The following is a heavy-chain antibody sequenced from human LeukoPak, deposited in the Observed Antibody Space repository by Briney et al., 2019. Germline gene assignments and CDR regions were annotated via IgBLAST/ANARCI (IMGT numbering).Heavy chain of an antibody. Sequence: GGSLRLSCAASGFIFNNYGLIWVRQAPGKGLEWVSAISNDGGGTTYADFVKGRFTISRDNSRNTLLLQMNSLRGDDTTLYYCAKGGSGYFRDLWGQGTLVTVSS. CDR3: AKGGSGYFRDL. V-gene: IGHV3-23*01. CDR2: ISNDGGGT. J-gene: IGHJ5*02. CDR1: GFIFNNYG. D-gene: IGHD5-18*01.